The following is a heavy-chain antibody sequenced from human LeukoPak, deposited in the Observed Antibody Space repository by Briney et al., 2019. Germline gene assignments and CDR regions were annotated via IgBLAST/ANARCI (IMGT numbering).Heavy chain of an antibody. V-gene: IGHV3-30*18. Sequence: GGSLRLSCAASGFTFSSYGMHWVRQAPGKGLEWVAVISYDGSNKYYADSVKGRFTISRDNSKNALYLQMNSLRAEDTAVYYCAEDGLPHYYDSSGYYEGNFDYWGQGTLVTVSS. CDR1: GFTFSSYG. CDR3: AEDGLPHYYDSSGYYEGNFDY. J-gene: IGHJ4*02. CDR2: ISYDGSNK. D-gene: IGHD3-22*01.